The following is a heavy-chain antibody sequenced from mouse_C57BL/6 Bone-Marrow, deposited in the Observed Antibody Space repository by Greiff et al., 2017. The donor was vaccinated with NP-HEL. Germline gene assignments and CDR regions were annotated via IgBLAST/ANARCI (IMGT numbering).Heavy chain of an antibody. CDR3: ARSVDYGSSYGFAY. Sequence: VQLQQSGAELARPGASVKLSCKASGYTFTSYGISWVKQRTGPGLEWIGEIYPRSGNTYYNEKFKGKATLTADKASSTAYMELRSLTSEDSAVYFCARSVDYGSSYGFAYWGQGTLVTVSA. D-gene: IGHD1-1*01. V-gene: IGHV1-81*01. CDR2: IYPRSGNT. CDR1: GYTFTSYG. J-gene: IGHJ3*01.